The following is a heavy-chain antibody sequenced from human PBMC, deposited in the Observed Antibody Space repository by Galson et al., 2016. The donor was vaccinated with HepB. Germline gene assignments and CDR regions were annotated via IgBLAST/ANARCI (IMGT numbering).Heavy chain of an antibody. CDR3: ARTSPFNTGTFDY. J-gene: IGHJ4*02. CDR1: GDSVSGTSAN. CDR2: TYYKSKWYN. Sequence: CAISGDSVSGTSANWNWIRQSPSRGLEWLGRTYYKSKWYNDYAVSVQSRITINPDTSKNQFSLQLDSTTPEDTAVYYCARTSPFNTGTFDYWGQGTLVTVSS. V-gene: IGHV6-1*01. D-gene: IGHD1-7*01.